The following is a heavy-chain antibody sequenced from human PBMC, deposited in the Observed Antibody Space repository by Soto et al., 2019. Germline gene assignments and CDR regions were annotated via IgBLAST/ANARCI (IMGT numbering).Heavy chain of an antibody. Sequence: QVQLVQSGAEVKKPGASVKVSCKASGYTFTSYGISWVRQAPGQGLEWMGWISAYNGNTNYAQKLQGRVTMTTDTSTSTAYMEVRSLRSDDTAVYYCARRGLGYCSGGSCYSRAFDIWGQGTMVTVSS. CDR1: GYTFTSYG. CDR3: ARRGLGYCSGGSCYSRAFDI. J-gene: IGHJ3*02. D-gene: IGHD2-15*01. CDR2: ISAYNGNT. V-gene: IGHV1-18*01.